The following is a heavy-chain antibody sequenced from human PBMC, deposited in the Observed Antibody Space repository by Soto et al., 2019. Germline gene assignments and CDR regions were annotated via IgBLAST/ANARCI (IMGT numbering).Heavy chain of an antibody. D-gene: IGHD1-1*01. CDR1: GGSVSSGSYY. Sequence: QVQLQESGPGLVKPSETLSLTCTVSGGSVSSGSYYWSWIRQPPGKGLEWIGYIYYSGSTNYNPYLKSRVTISVDTSKNQFSLKLSSVTAADTAVYYCARGLGTRAYYYYYGMDVWGQGTTVTVSS. CDR2: IYYSGST. CDR3: ARGLGTRAYYYYYGMDV. V-gene: IGHV4-61*01. J-gene: IGHJ6*02.